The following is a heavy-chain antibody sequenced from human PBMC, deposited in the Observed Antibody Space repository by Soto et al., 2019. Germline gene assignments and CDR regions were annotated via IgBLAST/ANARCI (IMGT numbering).Heavy chain of an antibody. Sequence: QVQLVQSGAEVKMPGSSVKVSCKASGGTFSTYAINWVRQAPGQGLEWMGGVIPIFGTAHYAQMFQGRVTITADESTTTAYMELSNLMSADTAVYFCAREPTGYASTHFASCGQGTLVTVSS. J-gene: IGHJ4*02. CDR1: GGTFSTYA. V-gene: IGHV1-69*01. CDR3: AREPTGYASTHFAS. D-gene: IGHD2-15*01. CDR2: VIPIFGTA.